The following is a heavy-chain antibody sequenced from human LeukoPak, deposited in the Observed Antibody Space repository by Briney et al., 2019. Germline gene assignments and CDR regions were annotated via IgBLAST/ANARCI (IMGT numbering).Heavy chain of an antibody. CDR1: GGSISSYY. J-gene: IGHJ4*02. D-gene: IGHD3-22*01. CDR3: ARNYYDSSDYEYYFDY. Sequence: PSETLSLTCTVSGGSISSYYWSWLRQPPGKGLEWLGYIYYSGSTNYNPSLKSRVTISTSKNQFSLKLSSVTAADTAVYYCARNYYDSSDYEYYFDYWGQGTLVTVSS. V-gene: IGHV4-59*01. CDR2: IYYSGST.